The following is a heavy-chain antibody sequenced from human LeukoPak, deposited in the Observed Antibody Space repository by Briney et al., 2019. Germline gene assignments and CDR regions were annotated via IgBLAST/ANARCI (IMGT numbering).Heavy chain of an antibody. CDR2: IEYDGSNI. CDR3: AKTPRYRAARQSHFDY. CDR1: GFTFSTYG. Sequence: GGSLRLSCAASGFTFSTYGMHWVRQAPGKGLEWVAVIEYDGSNIHYTDSVKGRFTISRDNSKKTLYLQMNSLRAEDTAVYYCAKTPRYRAARQSHFDYWGQGTLVTVSS. D-gene: IGHD6-6*01. V-gene: IGHV3-30*18. J-gene: IGHJ4*02.